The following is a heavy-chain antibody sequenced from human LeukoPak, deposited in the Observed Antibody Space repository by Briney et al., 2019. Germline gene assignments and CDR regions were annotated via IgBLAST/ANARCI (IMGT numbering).Heavy chain of an antibody. CDR3: TRGGAASPGVY. J-gene: IGHJ4*02. CDR1: GFTFSSYW. D-gene: IGHD2-8*01. V-gene: IGHV3-7*01. CDR2: IKEDGGEK. Sequence: PGGSLRLSCAGSGFTFSSYWMSWVRQAPGKGLEWVANIKEDGGEKYYVDSVKGRFTISRGNAKNSLYLQMSSLRADDTAIYYCTRGGAASPGVYWGQGTLVTVSS.